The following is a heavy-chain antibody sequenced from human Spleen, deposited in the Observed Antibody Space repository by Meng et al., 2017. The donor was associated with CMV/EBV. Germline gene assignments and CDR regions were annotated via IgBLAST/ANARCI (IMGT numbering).Heavy chain of an antibody. CDR2: ISAYNGNT. V-gene: IGHV1-18*01. CDR1: GYTFTSYG. CDR3: ARAGYYGSGSYFYYYYYYGMDV. D-gene: IGHD3-10*01. Sequence: ASVKVSCKASGYTFTSYGISWVRQAPGQGLEWMGWISAYNGNTNYAQKLQGRVTMTTDTSTSTAYMEPRSLRSDDTAVYYCARAGYYGSGSYFYYYYYYGMDVWGQGTTVTVSS. J-gene: IGHJ6*02.